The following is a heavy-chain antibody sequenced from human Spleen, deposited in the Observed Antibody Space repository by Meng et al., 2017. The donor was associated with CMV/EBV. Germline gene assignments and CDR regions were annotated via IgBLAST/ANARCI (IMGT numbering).Heavy chain of an antibody. CDR2: ISSYSGDT. D-gene: IGHD2-21*01. V-gene: IGHV1-18*03. CDR1: GYTFTRFG. J-gene: IGHJ5*02. Sequence: SCKASGYTFTRFGSIWVRLALGQGLEWMGWISSYSGDTKYAQRLQGRVTLTTDTSTSTAYMELRSLRFDDMAVYYCARGYSLDSWFDPWGQGTLVTVSS. CDR3: ARGYSLDSWFDP.